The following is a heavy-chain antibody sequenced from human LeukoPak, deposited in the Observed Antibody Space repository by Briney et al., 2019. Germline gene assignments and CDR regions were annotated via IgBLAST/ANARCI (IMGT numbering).Heavy chain of an antibody. D-gene: IGHD1-14*01. CDR1: GGSISSRRYY. V-gene: IGHV4-39*07. CDR3: ARVPTGWFDP. Sequence: SETLSLTCTVSGGSISSRRYYWGWIRQPPGKGLEWIGSIYYSGSTYYNPSLKSRVTISVDTSKNQFSLKLSSVTAADTAVYYCARVPTGWFDPWGQGTLVTVSS. CDR2: IYYSGST. J-gene: IGHJ5*02.